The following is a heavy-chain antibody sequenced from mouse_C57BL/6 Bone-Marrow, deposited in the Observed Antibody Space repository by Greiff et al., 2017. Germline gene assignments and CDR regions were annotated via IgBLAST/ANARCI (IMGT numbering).Heavy chain of an antibody. CDR3: AGGGPCSNYVFAY. D-gene: IGHD2-5*01. Sequence: VQLQQPGAELVKPGASVKLSCKASGYTFTSYWMQWVKQRPGQGLEWIGEIDPSDSYTNYNQKFKGKATLTVDTSSSTAYMQLSSLTSEDSAVYYCAGGGPCSNYVFAYWGEGTLVTVSA. CDR1: GYTFTSYW. J-gene: IGHJ3*01. V-gene: IGHV1-50*01. CDR2: IDPSDSYT.